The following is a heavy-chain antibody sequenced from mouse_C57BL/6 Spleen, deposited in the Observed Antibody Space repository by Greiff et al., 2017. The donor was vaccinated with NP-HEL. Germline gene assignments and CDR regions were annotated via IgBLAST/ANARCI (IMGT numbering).Heavy chain of an antibody. V-gene: IGHV5-6*01. CDR1: GFTFSSYG. D-gene: IGHD3-2*02. CDR3: ARHDSSGYPYCAMDY. J-gene: IGHJ4*01. CDR2: ISSGGSYT. Sequence: EVKLMESGGDLVKPGGSLKLSCAASGFTFSSYGMSWVRQTPDKRLEWVATISSGGSYTYYPDSVKGRFTISRDNAKNTLYLQMSSLKSEDTAMYYCARHDSSGYPYCAMDYWGQGTSVTVSS.